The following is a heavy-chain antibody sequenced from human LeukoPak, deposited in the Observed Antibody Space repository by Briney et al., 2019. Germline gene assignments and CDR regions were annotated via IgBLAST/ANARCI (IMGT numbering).Heavy chain of an antibody. D-gene: IGHD6-19*01. CDR2: IYTSGST. CDR1: GVSISSGSYH. J-gene: IGHJ5*02. V-gene: IGHV4-61*02. Sequence: SETLSLTCTVSGVSISSGSYHWRWIRQPAGKGLEWIGRIYTSGSTNYNPPLKTRVPISVDTSKNQFPLKLTSVTAADRAVYYCARGSRGWWFVPWGQGTLVTVSS. CDR3: ARGSRGWWFVP.